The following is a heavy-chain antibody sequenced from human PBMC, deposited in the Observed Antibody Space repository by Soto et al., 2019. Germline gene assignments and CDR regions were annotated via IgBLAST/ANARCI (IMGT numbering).Heavy chain of an antibody. CDR2: ISSSSSYT. CDR1: GFTFSDYY. CDR3: ARDDVVVVAATPGVRFGMDV. D-gene: IGHD2-15*01. V-gene: IGHV3-11*06. J-gene: IGHJ6*02. Sequence: GGSPRLSCAASGFTFSDYYMSWIRQAPGKGLEWVSYISSSSSYTNYADSVKGRFTISRDNAKNSLYLQMNSLRAEDTAVYYCARDDVVVVAATPGVRFGMDVWGQGTTVTVSS.